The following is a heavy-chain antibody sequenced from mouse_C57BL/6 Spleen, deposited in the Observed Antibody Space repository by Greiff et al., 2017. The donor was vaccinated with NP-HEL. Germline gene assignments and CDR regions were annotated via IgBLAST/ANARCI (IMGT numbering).Heavy chain of an antibody. Sequence: QVQLQQPGAELVMPGASVKLSCKASGYTFTSYWMHWVKQRPGQGLEWIGEIDPSDSYTNYNQKFKGKSTLTVDKSSSTAYMQLSSLTSEDSAVYYCARKRYYGNYVWYFDVWGTGTTVTVSS. CDR2: IDPSDSYT. CDR1: GYTFTSYW. J-gene: IGHJ1*03. V-gene: IGHV1-69*01. CDR3: ARKRYYGNYVWYFDV. D-gene: IGHD2-1*01.